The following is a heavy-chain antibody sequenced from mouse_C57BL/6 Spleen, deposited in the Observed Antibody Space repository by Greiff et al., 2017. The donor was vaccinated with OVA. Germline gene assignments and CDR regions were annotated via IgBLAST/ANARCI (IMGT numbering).Heavy chain of an antibody. Sequence: QVQLKESGAELVRPGASVTLSCKASGYTFTDYEMHWVKQTPVHGLEWIGAIDPETGGTAYNQKFKGKAILTADKSSSTAYMELRSLTSEDSAVYYCTREGYYGSKGYFDYWGQGTTLTVSS. CDR3: TREGYYGSKGYFDY. CDR1: GYTFTDYE. J-gene: IGHJ2*01. CDR2: IDPETGGT. D-gene: IGHD1-1*01. V-gene: IGHV1-15*01.